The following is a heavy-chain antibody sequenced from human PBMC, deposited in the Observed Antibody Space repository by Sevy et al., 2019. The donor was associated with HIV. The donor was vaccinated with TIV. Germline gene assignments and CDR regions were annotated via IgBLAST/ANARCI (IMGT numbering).Heavy chain of an antibody. CDR1: GFTFSSYG. J-gene: IGHJ4*02. CDR2: ISYDGSNK. D-gene: IGHD3-3*01. CDR3: AKKGGTIFGVVINYFDY. Sequence: GGPLRLSCAASGFTFSSYGMHWVRQAPGKGLEWVAVISYDGSNKYYADSVKGRFTISRDNSKNTLYLQMNSLRAEDTAVYYCAKKGGTIFGVVINYFDYWGQGTLVTVSS. V-gene: IGHV3-30*18.